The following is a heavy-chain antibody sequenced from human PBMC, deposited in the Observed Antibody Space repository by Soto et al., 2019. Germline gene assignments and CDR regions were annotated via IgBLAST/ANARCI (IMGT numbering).Heavy chain of an antibody. CDR2: ITTDGGSS. CDR3: AREAGYCSRTSCYRRAFDT. CDR1: GFTFSGHW. Sequence: EVQLVESGGDLIQPGGSLRLSCAASGFTFSGHWMHWVRQVPGKGLEWVSRITTDGGSSAYADSVKGRFTISRDNAKNPLYLQMNGLRAAETAVYYCAREAGYCSRTSCYRRAFDTWGQGTTVTVS. V-gene: IGHV3-74*03. J-gene: IGHJ3*02. D-gene: IGHD2-2*01.